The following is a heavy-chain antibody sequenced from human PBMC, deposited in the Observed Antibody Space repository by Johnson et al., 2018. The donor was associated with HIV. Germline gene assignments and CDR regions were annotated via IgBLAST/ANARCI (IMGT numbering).Heavy chain of an antibody. J-gene: IGHJ3*02. CDR3: TTGLMSAFDI. CDR2: ISYDGGDK. V-gene: IGHV3-30*04. D-gene: IGHD3-16*01. Sequence: QVQLVESGGGVVQPGRSLRLSCAASRFTFSSYAMHWVRQAPAKGLEWVAIISYDGGDKDYADSVKGRFTISRDSSKNTLYLQMNSLRAEDTAVYYCTTGLMSAFDIWGQGTMVTVSS. CDR1: RFTFSSYA.